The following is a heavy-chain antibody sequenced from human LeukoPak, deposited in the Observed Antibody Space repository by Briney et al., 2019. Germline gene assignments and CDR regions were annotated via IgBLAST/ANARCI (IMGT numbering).Heavy chain of an antibody. J-gene: IGHJ3*02. CDR3: ARDIKGSYYDSSGYDAFDI. CDR1: GGTFSSYA. CDR2: IIPIFGTA. Sequence: SVKVSCKASGGTFSSYAISWVRQAPGQGLEWVGGIIPIFGTANYAQRFQGRVTITADKSTSTAYMELSSLRSEDTAVYYCARDIKGSYYDSSGYDAFDIWGQGTMVTVSS. D-gene: IGHD3-22*01. V-gene: IGHV1-69*06.